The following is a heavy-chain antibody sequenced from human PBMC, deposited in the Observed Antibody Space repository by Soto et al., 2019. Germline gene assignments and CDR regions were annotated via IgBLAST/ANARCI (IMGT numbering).Heavy chain of an antibody. D-gene: IGHD1-1*01. CDR1: DGSISSYY. CDR2: IFDTGST. V-gene: IGHV4-59*08. Sequence: PSETLSLTCTVSDGSISSYYWGWIREPPGMGLEWIGYIFDTGSTNYNPSLKSRVTISVDTSKNQFSLKLSSVTAADTAVYYCARHYPIGNTWNYFDYWGQGTLVTVSS. J-gene: IGHJ4*02. CDR3: ARHYPIGNTWNYFDY.